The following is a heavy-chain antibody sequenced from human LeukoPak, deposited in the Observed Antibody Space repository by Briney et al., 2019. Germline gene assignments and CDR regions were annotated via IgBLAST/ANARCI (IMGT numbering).Heavy chain of an antibody. J-gene: IGHJ5*02. CDR1: GFTVSSNY. D-gene: IGHD6-19*01. Sequence: PGGSLRLSCAASGFTVSSNYMSWVRQAPGKGLEWVAVISDDGSNKYYADSVKGRFTISRDNSKKMVYLQMNSLRAEDTAVYHCARAIVVAGTLSWFDPWGQGTLVIVSS. CDR3: ARAIVVAGTLSWFDP. V-gene: IGHV3-30-3*01. CDR2: ISDDGSNK.